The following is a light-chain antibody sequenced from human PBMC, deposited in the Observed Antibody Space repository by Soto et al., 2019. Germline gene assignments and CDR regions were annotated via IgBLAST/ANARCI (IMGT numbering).Light chain of an antibody. V-gene: IGLV2-8*01. CDR1: SSDVGGYNY. CDR3: SSYAGYNNFVV. Sequence: QSVLTQPPSASGSPGQSVTISCTGTSSDVGGYNYVSWYQQHPGKVPNLMIYEVNKRPSGVPDRFSGSKSGNTASLTVSGLQAEDEADYYCSSYAGYNNFVVFGGGTKVTVL. CDR2: EVN. J-gene: IGLJ2*01.